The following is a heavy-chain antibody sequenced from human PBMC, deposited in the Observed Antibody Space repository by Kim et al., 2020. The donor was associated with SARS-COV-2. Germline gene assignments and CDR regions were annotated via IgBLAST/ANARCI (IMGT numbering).Heavy chain of an antibody. J-gene: IGHJ4*02. V-gene: IGHV4-34*01. CDR3: ASARTDGYNSGWDY. Sequence: TPSLKSRVTISVDTSKNQFSLKLSSVTAADTAVYYWASARTDGYNSGWDYWGQGTLVTVSS. D-gene: IGHD1-26*01.